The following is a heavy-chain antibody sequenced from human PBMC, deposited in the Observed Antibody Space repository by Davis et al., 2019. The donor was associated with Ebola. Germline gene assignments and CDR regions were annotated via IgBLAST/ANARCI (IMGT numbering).Heavy chain of an antibody. CDR2: IYPVDSDT. CDR1: GYAFTNHW. Sequence: GESLKISCKGSGYAFTNHWIAWVRQMPGKGLEWLGIIYPVDSDTRYSPSFQGQVTISVDKSISTAYLQWSSLKASDTAMYYCARHEGDIVVVVAAPDYWGQGTLVTVSS. D-gene: IGHD2-15*01. V-gene: IGHV5-51*01. CDR3: ARHEGDIVVVVAAPDY. J-gene: IGHJ4*02.